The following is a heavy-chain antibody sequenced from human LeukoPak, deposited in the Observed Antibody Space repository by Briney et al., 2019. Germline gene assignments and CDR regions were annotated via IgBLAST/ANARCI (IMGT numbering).Heavy chain of an antibody. Sequence: GGSLRLSCAASGFPFSSYAMNWVRQAPGKGLVWVSRINTDGSITNYADSVKGRFSISRDNAKNTLYLQMSSLRAEDTAVYYCARDRGPRTGFMVREAYDYWGQGTLVTVSS. D-gene: IGHD3-10*01. CDR2: INTDGSIT. CDR1: GFPFSSYA. CDR3: ARDRGPRTGFMVREAYDY. J-gene: IGHJ4*02. V-gene: IGHV3-74*01.